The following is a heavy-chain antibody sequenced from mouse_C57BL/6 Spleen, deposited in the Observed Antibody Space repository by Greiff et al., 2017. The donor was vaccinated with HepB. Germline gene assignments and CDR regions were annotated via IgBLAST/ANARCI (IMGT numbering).Heavy chain of an antibody. CDR3: AREDWDSAFDY. Sequence: QVQLQQSGAELVKPGASVKLSCKASGYTFTSYWMHWVKQRPGRGLVWIGRIDPNSGGTKYNEKFKSKATLTVDKPSSTAYMQLSSLTSEDSAVYYCAREDWDSAFDYWGQGTTLTVSS. V-gene: IGHV1-72*01. D-gene: IGHD4-1*01. CDR1: GYTFTSYW. CDR2: IDPNSGGT. J-gene: IGHJ2*01.